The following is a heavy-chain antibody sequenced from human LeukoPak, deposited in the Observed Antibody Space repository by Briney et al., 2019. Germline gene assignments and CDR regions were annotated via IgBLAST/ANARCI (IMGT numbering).Heavy chain of an antibody. CDR3: ARDEYYYDSSGYSTPYFDY. Sequence: GSSVKVSCKASGGTFSSYTVSWVRQAPGQGLEWMGRIIPILGIANYAQKFQGRVTITADKSTSTAYMELSSLRSEDTAVYYCARDEYYYDSSGYSTPYFDYWGREPWSPSPQ. CDR2: IIPILGIA. J-gene: IGHJ4*02. CDR1: GGTFSSYT. D-gene: IGHD3-22*01. V-gene: IGHV1-69*02.